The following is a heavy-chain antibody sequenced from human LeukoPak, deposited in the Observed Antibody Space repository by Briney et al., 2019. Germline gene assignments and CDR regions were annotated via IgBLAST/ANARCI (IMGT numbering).Heavy chain of an antibody. CDR2: IDHSGIT. Sequence: SETLSLTCAVSGGSISSSNWWSWVRQPPGKGLEWIGEIDHSGITNYNPSLKSRVTISVDKSKNQFSLKLSSVTAADTAVYYCASISYNNYYLIDYWGQGTLVTVSS. D-gene: IGHD3-22*01. CDR1: GGSISSSNW. CDR3: ASISYNNYYLIDY. J-gene: IGHJ4*02. V-gene: IGHV4-4*02.